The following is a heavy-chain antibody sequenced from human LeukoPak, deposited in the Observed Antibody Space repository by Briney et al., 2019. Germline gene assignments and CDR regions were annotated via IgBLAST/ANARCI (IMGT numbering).Heavy chain of an antibody. D-gene: IGHD6-19*01. Sequence: ASVKVSCKASGYTFTGYYMHWVRQAPGQGLEWMGWINPNSGGTNYAQKFQGWVTMTRDTSISTAYMELSRLRSDDTAVYYCARDVMLYGSGWYFDYWGQGTLVTVSS. CDR2: INPNSGGT. J-gene: IGHJ4*02. CDR1: GYTFTGYY. V-gene: IGHV1-2*04. CDR3: ARDVMLYGSGWYFDY.